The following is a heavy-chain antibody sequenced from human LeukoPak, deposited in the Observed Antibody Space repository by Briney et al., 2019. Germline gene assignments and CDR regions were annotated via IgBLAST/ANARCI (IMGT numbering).Heavy chain of an antibody. CDR2: IYTSGNT. V-gene: IGHV4-4*07. Sequence: SETLSLTCTVSGGSISSYYWSWIRQPAGKGLEWIGRIYTSGNTNYNPSLKSRVTMSVDTSKNQFSLKLSSVTAADTAVYYCAAHKVRGFNWFDPWGQGTLVTVSS. D-gene: IGHD3-10*01. CDR1: GGSISSYY. CDR3: AAHKVRGFNWFDP. J-gene: IGHJ5*02.